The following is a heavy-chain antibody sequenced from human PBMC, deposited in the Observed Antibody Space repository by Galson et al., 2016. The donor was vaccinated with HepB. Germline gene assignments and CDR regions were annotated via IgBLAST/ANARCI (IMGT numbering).Heavy chain of an antibody. CDR2: MNPNSGNT. D-gene: IGHD2-21*02. Sequence: KVSCKGSGYSFTNYQINWVRQATGQGPEWLGWMNPNSGNTLYAQKFWGRVTMTSDTSISTAYMELSSLTSEDTAIYYCARGVVCYGDRCTYTGMDVWGQGTTVTVSS. V-gene: IGHV1-8*02. CDR3: ARGVVCYGDRCTYTGMDV. CDR1: GYSFTNYQ. J-gene: IGHJ6*02.